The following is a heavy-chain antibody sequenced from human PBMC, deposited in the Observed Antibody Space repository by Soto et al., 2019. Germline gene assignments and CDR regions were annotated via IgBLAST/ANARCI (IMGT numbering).Heavy chain of an antibody. D-gene: IGHD3-3*01. CDR1: GGSFSGYY. Sequence: SETLSLTCAVYGGSFSGYYWSWIRQPPGKGLEWIGEINHSGSTNYNPSLKSRVTISVDTSKNQFSLKLSSVTAADTAVYYCARAGGITIFGVVREYCQHWGQGSLVTVS. CDR3: ARAGGITIFGVVREYCQH. V-gene: IGHV4-34*01. J-gene: IGHJ1*01. CDR2: INHSGST.